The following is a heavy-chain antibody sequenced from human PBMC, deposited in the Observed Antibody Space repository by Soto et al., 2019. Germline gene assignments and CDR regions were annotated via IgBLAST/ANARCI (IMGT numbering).Heavy chain of an antibody. J-gene: IGHJ6*02. Sequence: ASVKVSCKASGYTFSDYYIHWVRQAPGQGLEWMGWISPRSGSANFAQRFQGRVSMTRDTSITTAYMELRRLKSDHTAVYYCARGPYYVPAYGMDVWGQGTTGTVSS. CDR3: ARGPYYVPAYGMDV. D-gene: IGHD3-10*02. V-gene: IGHV1-2*02. CDR1: GYTFSDYY. CDR2: ISPRSGSA.